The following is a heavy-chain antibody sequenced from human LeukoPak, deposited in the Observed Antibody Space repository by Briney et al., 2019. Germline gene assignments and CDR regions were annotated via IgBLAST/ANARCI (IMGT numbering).Heavy chain of an antibody. CDR2: IKSKTDGGTT. D-gene: IGHD5-12*01. CDR3: TTAYDYDAFDI. CDR1: GFTFSNAW. J-gene: IGHJ3*02. V-gene: IGHV3-15*07. Sequence: GGSLRLSCAASGFTFSNAWMYWVRQAPGKGLEWVGRIKSKTDGGTTDYAAPVKGRFTISRDDSKNTLYLQMNSLKTEDTSVYYCTTAYDYDAFDIWGQGTMVTVSS.